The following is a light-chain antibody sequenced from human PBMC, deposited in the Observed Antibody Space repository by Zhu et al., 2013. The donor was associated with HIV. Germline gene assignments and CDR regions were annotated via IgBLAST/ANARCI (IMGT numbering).Light chain of an antibody. CDR2: QNT. CDR1: KLGDKY. J-gene: IGLJ1*01. CDR3: QTWDASVGV. V-gene: IGLV3-1*01. Sequence: SYKLTQPPSVSVSPGQTASITCSGDKLGDKYACWYQQKPGQSPVLVIYQNTKRPSGIPERFSGSNSWSGATLTISGTQPMDEADYYCQTWDASVGVFGPGTRVTVL.